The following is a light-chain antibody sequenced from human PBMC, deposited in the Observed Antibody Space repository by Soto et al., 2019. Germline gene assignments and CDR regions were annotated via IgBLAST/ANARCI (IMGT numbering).Light chain of an antibody. CDR1: QSISTY. CDR2: VAS. V-gene: IGKV1-39*01. J-gene: IGKJ2*01. CDR3: QQSYRSPYT. Sequence: DIQMTQSPSSLSASVGDRVTITCRASQSISTYLNWYQQKPGKPPKLLIYVASTLQSGVPSRFSGSGSGTDFTLTITSLQPEDFATYYCQQSYRSPYTFGQGTKLEVK.